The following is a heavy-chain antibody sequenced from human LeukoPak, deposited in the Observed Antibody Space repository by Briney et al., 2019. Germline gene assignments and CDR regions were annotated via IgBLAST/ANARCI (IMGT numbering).Heavy chain of an antibody. CDR2: IYYSGST. J-gene: IGHJ4*02. CDR3: ARRAGTTFDY. D-gene: IGHD3-10*01. V-gene: IGHV4-59*08. Sequence: SETLSLTCTVSVGSISTYYWDWIRQPPGKGLEWIGYIYYSGSTKYNPSLTSRVSVSIDTSKNQFSLKLTSVTAADTAVYYCARRAGTTFDYWGQGILVSVSS. CDR1: VGSISTYY.